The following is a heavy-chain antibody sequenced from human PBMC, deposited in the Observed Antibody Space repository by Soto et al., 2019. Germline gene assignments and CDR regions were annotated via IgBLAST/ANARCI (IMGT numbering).Heavy chain of an antibody. CDR3: ARVGNTVTTSGRYFDY. D-gene: IGHD4-17*01. J-gene: IGHJ4*02. CDR2: INHSGST. Sequence: ETLSLTCAVYGGSFSGYYWSWIRQPPGKGLEWIGEINHSGSTNYNPSLKSRVTISVDTSKNQFSLKLSSVTAADTAVYYCARVGNTVTTSGRYFDYWGQGTLVTVSS. CDR1: GGSFSGYY. V-gene: IGHV4-34*01.